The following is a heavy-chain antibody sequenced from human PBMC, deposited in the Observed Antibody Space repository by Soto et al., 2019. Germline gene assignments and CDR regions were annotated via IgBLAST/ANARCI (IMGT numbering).Heavy chain of an antibody. CDR1: GFIFTRYS. CDR3: ARAVGMTTVNLDY. V-gene: IGHV3-21*01. CDR2: ISSTTNYI. D-gene: IGHD1-26*01. Sequence: GGSLRLSCAASGFIFTRYSMNWVRQAPGKGLEWVSSISSTTNYIYYGDSMKGRFTISRDNSKNTLYLQMSSLRPEDTGVYLCARAVGMTTVNLDYWGQGTRVTVSS. J-gene: IGHJ4*02.